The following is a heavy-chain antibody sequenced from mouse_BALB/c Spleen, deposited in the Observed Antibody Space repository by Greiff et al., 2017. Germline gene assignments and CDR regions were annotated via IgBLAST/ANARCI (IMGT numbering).Heavy chain of an antibody. CDR2: ISSGGST. Sequence: EVQLVESGGGLVKPGGSLKLSCAASGFTFSSYAMSWVRQTPEKRLEWVASISSGGSTYYPDSVKGRFTISRDNARNILYLQMSSLRSEDTAMYYCARGGDSDGYYDAWFADWGQGTLVTVSA. CDR3: ARGGDSDGYYDAWFAD. CDR1: GFTFSSYA. J-gene: IGHJ3*01. D-gene: IGHD2-3*01. V-gene: IGHV5-6-5*01.